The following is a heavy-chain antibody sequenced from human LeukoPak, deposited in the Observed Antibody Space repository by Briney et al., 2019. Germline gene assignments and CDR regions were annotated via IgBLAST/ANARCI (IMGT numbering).Heavy chain of an antibody. CDR1: GGPISTTSYY. CDR3: ARVGDGTSWYYFDY. J-gene: IGHJ4*02. V-gene: IGHV4-39*07. D-gene: IGHD6-13*01. CDR2: IYYTGTT. Sequence: SETPSLTCTVSGGPISTTSYYWGWIRQPPGKGLEWIGSIYYTGTTNYNPSLKSRVTISVDTSKNQFSLKLSSVTAADTAVYYCARVGDGTSWYYFDYWGQGTLVTVSS.